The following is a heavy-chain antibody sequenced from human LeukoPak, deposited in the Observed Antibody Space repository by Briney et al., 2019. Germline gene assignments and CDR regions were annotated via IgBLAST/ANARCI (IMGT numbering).Heavy chain of an antibody. CDR2: ISAYNGNT. V-gene: IGHV1-18*01. CDR3: ARVTGDKASYQLPQAY. CDR1: GYTFTSYG. J-gene: IGHJ4*02. D-gene: IGHD2-2*01. Sequence: ASVKVSCKASGYTFTSYGISWVRQAPGQGLEWMGWISAYNGNTNYAQKLQGRVTMTTDTSTSTAYMELRSLRSDDTAVYYCARVTGDKASYQLPQAYWGQGTLVTVSS.